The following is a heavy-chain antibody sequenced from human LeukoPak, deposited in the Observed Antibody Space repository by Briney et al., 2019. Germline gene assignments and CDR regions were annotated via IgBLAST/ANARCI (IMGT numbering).Heavy chain of an antibody. CDR3: ARLSSARVLRYFDWLAFDY. V-gene: IGHV4-39*06. D-gene: IGHD3-9*01. CDR2: RYYSGDN. Sequence: PSETLSLTCTVPGGSISSSDHYWAWLRQPPGKGLEWIGSRYYSGDNYYSPSLKSRVTISVDTSRNEFALKLNSVTAADTAVYYCARLSSARVLRYFDWLAFDYWGQGTLVTVSS. CDR1: GGSISSSDHY. J-gene: IGHJ4*02.